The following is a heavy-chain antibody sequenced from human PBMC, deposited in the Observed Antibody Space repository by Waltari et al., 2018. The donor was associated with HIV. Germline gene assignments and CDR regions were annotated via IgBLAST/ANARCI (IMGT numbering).Heavy chain of an antibody. CDR3: ARAPCSGGSCRLFDY. V-gene: IGHV1-46*01. Sequence: QVQLVQSGAEVKKPGASVKVSCKASGYTFISSLMHWLRQAPGQGLEWMGISNPSGNSTSYVQKFQGRLTMTRDTSTSTVYMELSSLRSEDTAVYYCARAPCSGGSCRLFDYWGQGTLVTVSS. CDR2: SNPSGNST. D-gene: IGHD2-15*01. CDR1: GYTFISSL. J-gene: IGHJ4*02.